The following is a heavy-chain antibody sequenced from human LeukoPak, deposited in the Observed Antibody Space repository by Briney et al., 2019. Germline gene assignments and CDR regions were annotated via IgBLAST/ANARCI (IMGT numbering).Heavy chain of an antibody. Sequence: GSLRLSCAASGFSFSSYGMYWVRQAPGKGLEWVALISHDGSNKYYADSVKGRFIISRDNSKNTLYLQMNSLRAEDMAVYYCARGRGLVIIPPDYWGQGTLVTVSS. J-gene: IGHJ4*02. CDR3: ARGRGLVIIPPDY. CDR2: ISHDGSNK. V-gene: IGHV3-30*03. CDR1: GFSFSSYG. D-gene: IGHD3/OR15-3a*01.